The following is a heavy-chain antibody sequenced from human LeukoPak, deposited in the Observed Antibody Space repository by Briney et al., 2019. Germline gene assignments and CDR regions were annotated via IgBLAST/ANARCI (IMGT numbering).Heavy chain of an antibody. CDR2: IQSKTDGGTT. D-gene: IGHD3-22*01. J-gene: IGHJ4*02. Sequence: GGSLRLSCAASGFTFRSYWMDWVRQAPGKGLEWVGRIQSKTDGGTTDYAAPVKGRFTISRDDSKNTLYLQMNSLKTEDTAVYYCTTDPPAHYYDSSGHTTGGWGQGTLVTVSS. V-gene: IGHV3-15*01. CDR3: TTDPPAHYYDSSGHTTGG. CDR1: GFTFRSYW.